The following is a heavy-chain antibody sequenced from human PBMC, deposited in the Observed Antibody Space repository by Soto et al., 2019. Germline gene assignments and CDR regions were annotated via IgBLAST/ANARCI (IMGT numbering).Heavy chain of an antibody. D-gene: IGHD6-13*01. J-gene: IGHJ5*02. CDR1: GYTFTSYA. V-gene: IGHV7-4-1*01. Sequence: RASVKVSCKASGYTFTSYAMNWVRQAPGQGLEWMGWINTNTGNPTYAQGFTGRFVFSLDTSVSTAYLQICSLKAEDTAVYYCARGPRIAAAGRAGWFDPWGQGALVTVSS. CDR3: ARGPRIAAAGRAGWFDP. CDR2: INTNTGNP.